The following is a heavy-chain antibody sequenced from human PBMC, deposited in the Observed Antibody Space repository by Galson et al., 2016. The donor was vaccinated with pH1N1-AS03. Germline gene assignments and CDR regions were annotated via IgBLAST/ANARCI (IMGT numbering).Heavy chain of an antibody. CDR3: AKDRNDYRLHYFSGSDV. Sequence: SLRLSCAASGFNFDNYAMHRVRQAPGRGLEWVSATSSSGGSTYYAESVKGRFTISRDYSKNTVDLQMNSLRAEDTAVYYCAKDRNDYRLHYFSGSDVWGQGTTVIVSS. D-gene: IGHD1-1*01. CDR1: GFNFDNYA. V-gene: IGHV3-23*01. CDR2: TSSSGGST. J-gene: IGHJ6*02.